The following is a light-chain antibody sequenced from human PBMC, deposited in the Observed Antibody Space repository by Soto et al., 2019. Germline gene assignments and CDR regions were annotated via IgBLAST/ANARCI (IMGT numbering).Light chain of an antibody. Sequence: DIQITQSPSSLSASVRDRVTITCRASQTISTYLNWYQQKPGKAPKLLINAAFSLQSGVPSRFSGSGSGTDFTLTISSLQPEDSAIYFCQQSYSSPTFGQGTRLEIK. CDR1: QTISTY. CDR2: AAF. CDR3: QQSYSSPT. J-gene: IGKJ5*01. V-gene: IGKV1-39*01.